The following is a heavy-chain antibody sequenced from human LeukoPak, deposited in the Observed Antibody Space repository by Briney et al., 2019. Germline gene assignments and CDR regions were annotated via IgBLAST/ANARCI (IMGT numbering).Heavy chain of an antibody. V-gene: IGHV3-30*03. Sequence: GRSLRLSCAASGFTFSSYGMHWVRQAPGKGLEWVAVISYDGSNKYYADSVKGRFTISRDNSKSTLYLQMNSLRAEDTAVYYCATESWFDPWGQGTLVTVSS. CDR2: ISYDGSNK. CDR3: ATESWFDP. CDR1: GFTFSSYG. J-gene: IGHJ5*02.